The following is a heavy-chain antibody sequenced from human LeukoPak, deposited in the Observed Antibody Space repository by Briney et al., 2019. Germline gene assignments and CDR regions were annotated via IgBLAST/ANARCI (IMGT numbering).Heavy chain of an antibody. CDR2: ITSSSIYK. Sequence: GGSLRLSCATSGFTFSRYNMNWVRQAPGKGLEWVSSITSSSIYKYYADSMKGRFTISRDNAKNSLYLQMNSLRAEDTAVYYCAKDSTDIVVVPAANFDYWGQGTLVTVSS. CDR3: AKDSTDIVVVPAANFDY. J-gene: IGHJ4*02. CDR1: GFTFSRYN. V-gene: IGHV3-21*04. D-gene: IGHD2-2*01.